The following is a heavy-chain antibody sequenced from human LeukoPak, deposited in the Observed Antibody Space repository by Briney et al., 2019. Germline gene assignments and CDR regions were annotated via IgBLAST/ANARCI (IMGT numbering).Heavy chain of an antibody. CDR2: ISWNSGSI. CDR3: AKADYYDSSGSIFEI. CDR1: GFTFDDYA. V-gene: IGHV3-9*03. Sequence: PGGSLRLSCAASGFTFDDYAMHWVRQAPGKGLVWVSGISWNSGSIGYADSVKGRFTISRDNAKNSLYLQMNSLRAEDMALYYCAKADYYDSSGSIFEIWGQGTMVTVSS. J-gene: IGHJ3*02. D-gene: IGHD3-22*01.